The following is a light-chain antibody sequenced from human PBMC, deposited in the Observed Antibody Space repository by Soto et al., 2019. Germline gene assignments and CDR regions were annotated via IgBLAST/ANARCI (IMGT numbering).Light chain of an antibody. J-gene: IGLJ2*01. CDR2: DVS. CDR3: QVWDINSDVV. V-gene: IGLV3-21*02. CDR1: KIGSKS. Sequence: SYELTQPPSVSVSPGQTATITCGGDKIGSKSVHWYQQKPGQAPVMVVYDVSGRPSGIPERLSGSNSENTATLTISRVDVGDDADYYCQVWDINSDVVFGGGTKVTVL.